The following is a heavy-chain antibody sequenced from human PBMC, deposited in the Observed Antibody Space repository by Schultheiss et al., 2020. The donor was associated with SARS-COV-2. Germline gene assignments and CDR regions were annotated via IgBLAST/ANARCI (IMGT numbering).Heavy chain of an antibody. CDR3: ARGPYSSSWYWFDP. D-gene: IGHD6-13*01. CDR1: GGSFSGYY. V-gene: IGHV4-34*01. CDR2: INHSGST. Sequence: SETLSLTCAVYGGSFSGYYWSWIRQPPGKGLEWIGEINHSGSTNYNPSLKSRVTISVDTSKNQFSLKLSSVTAADTAVYYCARGPYSSSWYWFDPWGQGTLVTVAS. J-gene: IGHJ5*02.